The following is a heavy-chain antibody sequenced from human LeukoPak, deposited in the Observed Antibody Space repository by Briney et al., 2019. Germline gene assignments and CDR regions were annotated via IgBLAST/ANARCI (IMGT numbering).Heavy chain of an antibody. D-gene: IGHD7-27*01. CDR2: IYYSGST. CDR1: GGSISSGGYY. J-gene: IGHJ5*02. Sequence: SETLSLTCTVSGGSISSGGYYWSWIRQHPGKGLEWIGYIYYSGSTYYNPSLKSRVTISVDTSKNQFSLKLSSVTAADTAVYYCARINLPGGTNWFDPWGQGILVTVSS. CDR3: ARINLPGGTNWFDP. V-gene: IGHV4-31*03.